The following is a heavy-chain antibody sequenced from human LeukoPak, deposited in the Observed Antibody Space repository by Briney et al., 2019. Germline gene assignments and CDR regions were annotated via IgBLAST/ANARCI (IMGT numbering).Heavy chain of an antibody. CDR3: ARAKNGYSYGPSFDY. CDR1: GFTFSDYY. CDR2: ISSSGSTI. J-gene: IGHJ4*02. Sequence: GGSLRLSCAASGFTFSDYYMSWIRQAPGKGLEWVSYISSSGSTIYYADSVKGRFTISRDNAKNSLYLQMNSLRAEHTAVYYCARAKNGYSYGPSFDYWGQGTLVTVSS. D-gene: IGHD5-18*01. V-gene: IGHV3-11*04.